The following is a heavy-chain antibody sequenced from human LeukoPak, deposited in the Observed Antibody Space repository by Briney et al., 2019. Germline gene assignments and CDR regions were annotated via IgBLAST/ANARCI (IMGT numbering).Heavy chain of an antibody. J-gene: IGHJ4*02. D-gene: IGHD1/OR15-1a*01. V-gene: IGHV4-31*03. Sequence: PSQTLSLTCTVSGGSISSGGYYWSWIRQHPGKGLEWTGYIYYSGSTYYNPSLKSRVTISVDTSKNQFSLKLSSVTAADTAVYYCARDRAQQLDYWGQGTLVTVSS. CDR3: ARDRAQQLDY. CDR2: IYYSGST. CDR1: GGSISSGGYY.